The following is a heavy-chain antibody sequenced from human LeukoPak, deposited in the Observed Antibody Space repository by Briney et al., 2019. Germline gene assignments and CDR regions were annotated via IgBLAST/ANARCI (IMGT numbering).Heavy chain of an antibody. V-gene: IGHV1-8*01. D-gene: IGHD3-16*02. CDR1: GYTFTSYD. Sequence: ASVKVSCKASGYTFTSYDINWVRQATGQGLGWMGWMNPNSGNTGYAQKFQGRVTMTRNTSISTAYMELSSLRSEDTAVYYCARMYYDYVWGSYRHEERFDYWGQGTLVTVSS. CDR3: ARMYYDYVWGSYRHEERFDY. CDR2: MNPNSGNT. J-gene: IGHJ4*02.